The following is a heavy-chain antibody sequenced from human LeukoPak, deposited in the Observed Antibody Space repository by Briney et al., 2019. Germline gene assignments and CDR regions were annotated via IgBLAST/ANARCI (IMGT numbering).Heavy chain of an antibody. V-gene: IGHV4-38-2*01. J-gene: IGHJ4*02. D-gene: IGHD2-21*02. CDR3: ARRLDSYSFDY. CDR1: GYSISSGYY. Sequence: SETLSLTCAVSGYSISSGYYWGWIRQPPVKGLERIGSMYHSGSTYYNPSLKSRVTISVDTSKNQFSLKLSSVTAADTAVYYCARRLDSYSFDYWGQGTLVTVSS. CDR2: MYHSGST.